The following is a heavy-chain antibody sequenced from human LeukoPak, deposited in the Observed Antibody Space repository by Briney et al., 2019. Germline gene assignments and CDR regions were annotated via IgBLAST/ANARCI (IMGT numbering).Heavy chain of an antibody. CDR2: INPNSGGT. CDR3: ARGGGYNSPLEFDY. J-gene: IGHJ4*02. Sequence: ASVKVPCKASGYTFTGYYMHWVRQAPGQGLEWMGWINPNSGGTNYAQKFQGRVTMTRDTSISTAYMELSRLRSDDTAVYYCARGGGYNSPLEFDYWGQGTLVTVSS. V-gene: IGHV1-2*02. D-gene: IGHD5-24*01. CDR1: GYTFTGYY.